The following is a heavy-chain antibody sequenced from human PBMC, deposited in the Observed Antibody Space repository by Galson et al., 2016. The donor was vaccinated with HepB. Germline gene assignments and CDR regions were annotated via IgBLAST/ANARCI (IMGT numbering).Heavy chain of an antibody. Sequence: SLRLSCATSGFTFGDYAMSWFRQAPGKGLEWVGFIRSKIYGGATEYAASVKDRIIISRDDSKSIAYLQMNSLNTEDTAVYYCTRGKYYESSGYFFDYWGQGTLVTVSS. CDR3: TRGKYYESSGYFFDY. V-gene: IGHV3-49*03. CDR1: GFTFGDYA. J-gene: IGHJ4*02. CDR2: IRSKIYGGAT. D-gene: IGHD3-22*01.